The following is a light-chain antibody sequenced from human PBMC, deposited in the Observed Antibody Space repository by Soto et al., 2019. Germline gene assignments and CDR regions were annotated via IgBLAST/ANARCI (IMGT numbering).Light chain of an antibody. CDR3: SSYTTSTNFDVV. V-gene: IGLV2-14*03. J-gene: IGLJ2*01. CDR1: SSDIGGYNY. Sequence: QSVLTQPASVSGSPGQSITLSCTGTSSDIGGYNYVSWYQQHPGKAPKLVIYDVSNRPSGVSDRFSGSKSGNTASLTISGLQPEDEADYFCSSYTTSTNFDVVFGGGTKLTVL. CDR2: DVS.